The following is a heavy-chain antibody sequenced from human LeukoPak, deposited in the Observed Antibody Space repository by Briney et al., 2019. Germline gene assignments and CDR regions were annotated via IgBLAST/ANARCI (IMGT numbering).Heavy chain of an antibody. V-gene: IGHV4-59*01. Sequence: PSETLSLTCTVSGGSISSYYWSWIRQPPGKGLEWIGYIYYSGSTNYNPSLKSRVTISVDTSKNQFSLKLSSVTAADTAVYYCAREGVVPAAPNYYYYYYYMDVWGKGTTVTVSS. CDR1: GGSISSYY. J-gene: IGHJ6*03. CDR3: AREGVVPAAPNYYYYYYYMDV. CDR2: IYYSGST. D-gene: IGHD2-2*01.